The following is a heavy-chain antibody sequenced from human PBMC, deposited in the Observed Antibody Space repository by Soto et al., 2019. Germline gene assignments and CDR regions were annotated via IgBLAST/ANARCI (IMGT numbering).Heavy chain of an antibody. V-gene: IGHV3-23*01. CDR1: GFTFSSYA. CDR3: ARYIPGVRYYGMDV. D-gene: IGHD2-2*01. Sequence: GGSLRLSCAASGFTFSSYAMKWVRQAPGKGLEWVSLIGESGTPTYYADSGKGRFTISRDNSGNTLFLEMYSLRAEDTAVYYCARYIPGVRYYGMDVWGQGTTVTVSS. J-gene: IGHJ6*02. CDR2: IGESGTPT.